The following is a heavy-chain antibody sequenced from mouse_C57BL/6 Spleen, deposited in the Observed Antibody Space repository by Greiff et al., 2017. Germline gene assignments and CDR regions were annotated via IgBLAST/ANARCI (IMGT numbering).Heavy chain of an antibody. Sequence: EVKVEESGGGLVKPGGSLILSCAASGFTFSDYGMHWVRQAPVKGLEWVAYISSGSSTIYYADTVKGRFTISRDNAKNTLFLQMTSLRSEDTAMYYCAREGPYAMDYWGQGTSVTVSS. CDR1: GFTFSDYG. V-gene: IGHV5-17*01. D-gene: IGHD3-3*01. J-gene: IGHJ4*01. CDR2: ISSGSSTI. CDR3: AREGPYAMDY.